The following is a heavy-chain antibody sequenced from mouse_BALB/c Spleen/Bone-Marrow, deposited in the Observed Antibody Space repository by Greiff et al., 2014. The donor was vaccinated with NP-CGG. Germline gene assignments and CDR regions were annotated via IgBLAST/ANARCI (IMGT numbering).Heavy chain of an antibody. Sequence: VQLQQSGPELVKPGPSVKISCKASGYSFTGYYMHWVKQSHGKSLEWIGEINPYNGGTSYNQKFKGKATLTVDTSSSTAFMELHSLTSEDSLVYYCARQLNGSNAYWGQGTLVTVSA. V-gene: IGHV1S30*01. D-gene: IGHD1-1*02. J-gene: IGHJ3*01. CDR1: GYSFTGYY. CDR3: ARQLNGSNAY. CDR2: INPYNGGT.